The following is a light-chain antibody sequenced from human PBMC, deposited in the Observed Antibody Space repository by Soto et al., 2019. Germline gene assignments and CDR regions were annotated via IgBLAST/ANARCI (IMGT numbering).Light chain of an antibody. V-gene: IGKV1-5*03. CDR2: KAS. Sequence: DIQMTQSPSTLSASVGDKVTITCRASQSVRSWLAWYQQKQGKPPNLLIFKASILHTVVPSRFRGTGAETEFTLTIDSLQPDDFATYYCQQYIRYPFTFGPGTKLDTK. J-gene: IGKJ3*01. CDR1: QSVRSW. CDR3: QQYIRYPFT.